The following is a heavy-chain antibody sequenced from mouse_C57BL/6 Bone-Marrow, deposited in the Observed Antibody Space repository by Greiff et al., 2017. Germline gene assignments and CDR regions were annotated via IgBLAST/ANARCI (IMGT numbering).Heavy chain of an antibody. V-gene: IGHV1-52*01. D-gene: IGHD1-1*01. J-gene: IGHJ1*03. CDR1: GYTFTSYW. Sequence: QVQLKQPGAELVRPGSSVKLSCKASGYTFTSYWMHWVKQRPIQGLEWIGNIDPSDSDTHYNQKFKDKATLTVDKSSSTAYMQLSSLTSEDSAVYYCARGITTDVWGTGTTVTVSS. CDR3: ARGITTDV. CDR2: IDPSDSDT.